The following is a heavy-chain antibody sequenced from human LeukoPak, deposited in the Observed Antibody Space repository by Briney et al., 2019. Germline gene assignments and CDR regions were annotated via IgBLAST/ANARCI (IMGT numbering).Heavy chain of an antibody. D-gene: IGHD2-2*01. J-gene: IGHJ4*02. CDR2: ISSDGGSP. CDR1: GFTFSSYG. Sequence: GGSLRLSCAASGFTFSSYGMHWVRQAPGKGLEYVSAISSDGGSPYYANSVKGRFTISRDNSKNTLYLQMGSLRAEDTAVYYCTRRYCSSTSCSHFDYWGQGTLVTVSS. CDR3: TRRYCSSTSCSHFDY. V-gene: IGHV3-64*01.